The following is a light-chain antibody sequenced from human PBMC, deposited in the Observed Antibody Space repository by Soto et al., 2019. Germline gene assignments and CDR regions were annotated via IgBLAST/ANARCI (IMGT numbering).Light chain of an antibody. CDR1: SSDVGGYNY. Sequence: QSALTQPPSASGSPGQSVIISCTGTSSDVGGYNYVSWYQQYPGRAPKLMIYEVTKRPSGVPDRFSGSKSGNTASLTVSGLQAEDEADXXCSSYAASXNFYFVFGGGTKLTVL. CDR2: EVT. J-gene: IGLJ3*02. V-gene: IGLV2-8*01. CDR3: SSYAASXNFYFV.